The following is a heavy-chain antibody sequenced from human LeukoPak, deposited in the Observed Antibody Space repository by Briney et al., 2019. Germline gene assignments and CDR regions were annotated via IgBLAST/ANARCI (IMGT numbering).Heavy chain of an antibody. V-gene: IGHV1-46*01. J-gene: IGHJ4*02. CDR2: INPSGGST. D-gene: IGHD2-21*02. CDR1: GYXFTSYY. CDR3: ARDFCGGDCYSPDY. Sequence: GASVKVSCKASGYXFTSYYIHWVRQAPGQGPEWMGIINPSGGSTSYAQKFQGRVTMTRDTSTNTVYMELSSLRSEDTAVYYCARDFCGGDCYSPDYWGQGTLVTVSS.